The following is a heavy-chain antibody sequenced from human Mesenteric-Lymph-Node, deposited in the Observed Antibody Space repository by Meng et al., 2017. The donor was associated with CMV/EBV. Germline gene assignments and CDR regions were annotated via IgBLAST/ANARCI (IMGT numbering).Heavy chain of an antibody. CDR1: GYSISSGYY. J-gene: IGHJ4*02. CDR3: ARERSMAVAEKGNSRVDYLDY. V-gene: IGHV4-38-2*02. Sequence: GSLRLSCTVSGYSISSGYYWGWIRQPPGKGLEWIGSIYHSGSTYYNPSLKSRVTISVDKSKNQFSLKLSSVTAADTAVYYCARERSMAVAEKGNSRVDYLDYWGQGTLVTVSS. D-gene: IGHD6-13*01. CDR2: IYHSGST.